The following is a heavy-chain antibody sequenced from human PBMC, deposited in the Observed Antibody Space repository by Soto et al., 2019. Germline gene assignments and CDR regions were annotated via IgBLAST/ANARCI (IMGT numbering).Heavy chain of an antibody. CDR3: AKPPPVDIVVVPAATPVDY. J-gene: IGHJ4*02. V-gene: IGHV3-23*01. D-gene: IGHD2-2*03. CDR1: GLTFSSYA. CDR2: ISGSGGST. Sequence: WSLRICCGDSGLTFSSYAMSCVRQAPGKGLEWVSAISGSGGSTYYADSVKGRFTISRDNSKNTLYLQMNSVRAEDTAVYYCAKPPPVDIVVVPAATPVDYWGQGPLVTVS.